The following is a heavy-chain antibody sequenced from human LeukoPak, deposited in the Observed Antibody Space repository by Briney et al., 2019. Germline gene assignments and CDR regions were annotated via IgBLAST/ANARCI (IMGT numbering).Heavy chain of an antibody. Sequence: GASVKVSCTAFGYTFTGYWMHWVRQAPGQGPEWMGVISPSGGSTIYAQKFKGRVTLTRDMSTSTDYLELCSLRSEDTAVYYCARYNSVRDEAWWFNPWGQGTLVTVSS. CDR2: ISPSGGST. J-gene: IGHJ5*02. D-gene: IGHD5-24*01. CDR3: ARYNSVRDEAWWFNP. V-gene: IGHV1-46*01. CDR1: GYTFTGYW.